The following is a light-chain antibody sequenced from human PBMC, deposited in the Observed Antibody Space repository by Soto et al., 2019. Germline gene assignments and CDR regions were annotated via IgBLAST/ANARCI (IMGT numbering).Light chain of an antibody. V-gene: IGKV1-5*01. Sequence: DIQMTQSPSTLSASVGVRVTTTCRASQSISSWLAWYQQKPGKAPKLLIYDASSLESGVPSRFSGSGSGTEFTLTISSLQPDDFANYYCQQYNSYSWTFGKGTKV. CDR1: QSISSW. CDR3: QQYNSYSWT. J-gene: IGKJ1*01. CDR2: DAS.